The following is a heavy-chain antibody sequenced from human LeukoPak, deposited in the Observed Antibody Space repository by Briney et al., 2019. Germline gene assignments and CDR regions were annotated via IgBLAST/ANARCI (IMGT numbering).Heavy chain of an antibody. CDR2: IIPIFGTA. J-gene: IGHJ5*02. Sequence: SVKVSCKASGGTFSSYAISWVRQAPGQGLEWMEGIIPIFGTANYAQKFQGRVTITADKSTSTAYMELSSLRSEDTAVYYCARGPSSGWYDWFDPWGQGTLVTVSS. CDR1: GGTFSSYA. V-gene: IGHV1-69*06. CDR3: ARGPSSGWYDWFDP. D-gene: IGHD6-19*01.